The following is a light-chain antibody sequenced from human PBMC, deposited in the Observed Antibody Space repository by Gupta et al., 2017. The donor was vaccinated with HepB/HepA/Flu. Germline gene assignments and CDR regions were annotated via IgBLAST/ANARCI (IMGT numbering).Light chain of an antibody. CDR1: QSISNW. J-gene: IGKJ1*01. CDR3: QQYTAYSA. CDR2: KAS. Sequence: DIQMTRSPSTLSASVGDRVTITCRASQSISNWLAWYQQKPGKAPNLLIYKASSLQSGVPSRFSGSGSGTEFTLTISGLQPDDFATYYCQQYTAYSAFGQGTKVEIK. V-gene: IGKV1-5*03.